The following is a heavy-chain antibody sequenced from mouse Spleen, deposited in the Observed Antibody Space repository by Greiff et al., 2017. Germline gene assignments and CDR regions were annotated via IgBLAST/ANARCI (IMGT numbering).Heavy chain of an antibody. CDR2: IDPETGGT. D-gene: IGHD2-1*01. CDR3: TRWDGNSD. CDR1: GYTFTDYE. J-gene: IGHJ3*01. Sequence: VQLQESGAELVRPGASVTLSCKASGYTFTDYEMHWVKQTPVHGLEWIGAIDPETGGTAYNQKFKGKAILTADKSSSTAYMELRSLTSEDSAVYYCTRWDGNSDWGQGTLVTVSA. V-gene: IGHV1-15*01.